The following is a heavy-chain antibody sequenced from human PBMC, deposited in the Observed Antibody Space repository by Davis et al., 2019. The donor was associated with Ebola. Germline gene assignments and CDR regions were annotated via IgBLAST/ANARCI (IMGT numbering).Heavy chain of an antibody. V-gene: IGHV3-53*01. CDR3: AREALQERAVAGRRWFDP. D-gene: IGHD6-19*01. CDR1: GFTVSSNY. J-gene: IGHJ5*02. Sequence: GGSLRLSCAASGFTVSSNYMSWVRQAPGKGLEWVSVIYSGGSTYYADSVKGRFTISRDNSKNTLYLQMNSLRAEDTAVYYCAREALQERAVAGRRWFDPWGQGTLVTVSS. CDR2: IYSGGST.